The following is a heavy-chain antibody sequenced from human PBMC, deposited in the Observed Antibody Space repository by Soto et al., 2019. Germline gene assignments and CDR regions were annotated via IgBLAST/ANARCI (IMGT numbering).Heavy chain of an antibody. CDR1: GGTFSSYA. CDR3: ARGPDTSSSGYYYVGYNWFDP. V-gene: IGHV1-69*13. J-gene: IGHJ5*02. Sequence: GASVKVSCKASGGTFSSYAISWVRQAPGQGLEWMGGIIPIFGTANYAQKFQGRVTITADESTSTAYMELSSLRSEDTAVYYCARGPDTSSSGYYYVGYNWFDPWGQGTLVTVSS. CDR2: IIPIFGTA. D-gene: IGHD3-22*01.